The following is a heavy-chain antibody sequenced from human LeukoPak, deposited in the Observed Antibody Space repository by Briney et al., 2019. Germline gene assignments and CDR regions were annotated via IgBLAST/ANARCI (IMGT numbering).Heavy chain of an antibody. D-gene: IGHD3-10*01. CDR2: ISESGGGT. Sequence: PGGSLRLSCVVSGIRLSNYGMSWVRQAPGKGLEWVSGISESGGGTNYADSVKGRVTISRDNSLNTLYLQMNSLRAEDTAVYFCAKRGVVIRGVLVIGFHKEAYYFDYWGQGILVTVSS. CDR3: AKRGVVIRGVLVIGFHKEAYYFDY. J-gene: IGHJ4*02. V-gene: IGHV3-23*01. CDR1: GIRLSNYG.